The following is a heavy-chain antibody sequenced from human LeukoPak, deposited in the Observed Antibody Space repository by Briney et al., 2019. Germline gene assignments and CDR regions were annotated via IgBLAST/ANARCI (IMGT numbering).Heavy chain of an antibody. J-gene: IGHJ5*02. CDR3: ARERPGARVQWFDP. Sequence: SETLSLTCTVSGGSISSDNYQWSWIRQPPGKGLEWIGSIYYSGSTYYNPSLKSRVTISVDTSKNQFSLKLSSVTAADTAVYYCARERPGARVQWFDPWGQGTLVTVSS. CDR1: GGSISSDNYQ. V-gene: IGHV4-39*07. CDR2: IYYSGST. D-gene: IGHD1-1*01.